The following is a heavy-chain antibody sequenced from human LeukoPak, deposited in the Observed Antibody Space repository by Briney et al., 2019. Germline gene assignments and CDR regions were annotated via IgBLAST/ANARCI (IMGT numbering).Heavy chain of an antibody. D-gene: IGHD5-18*01. V-gene: IGHV3-53*01. CDR2: IYSGGST. CDR1: GFTFSSYS. J-gene: IGHJ4*02. Sequence: PGGSLRLSCAASGFTFSSYSMNWVRQAPGKGLEWVSVIYSGGSTYYADSVKGRFTISRDNSKNTLYLQMNSLRAEDTAVYYCARDRGDSYGFFDYWGQGTLVTVSS. CDR3: ARDRGDSYGFFDY.